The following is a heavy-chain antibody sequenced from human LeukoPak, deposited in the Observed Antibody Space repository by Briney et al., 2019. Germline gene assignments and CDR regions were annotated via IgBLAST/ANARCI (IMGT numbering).Heavy chain of an antibody. Sequence: SETLSLTCTVSNVSITSSAYYWAWIRQSPGKGLEWIGNIYYTTNTYYNPSLKSRVTISVDTSKEQFSLKLRSVTAADTAVYYCARSVEGYCSGGSCYYYYYYMDVWGKGTTVTVSS. V-gene: IGHV4-39*01. CDR2: IYYTTNT. D-gene: IGHD2-15*01. CDR1: NVSITSSAYY. CDR3: ARSVEGYCSGGSCYYYYYYMDV. J-gene: IGHJ6*03.